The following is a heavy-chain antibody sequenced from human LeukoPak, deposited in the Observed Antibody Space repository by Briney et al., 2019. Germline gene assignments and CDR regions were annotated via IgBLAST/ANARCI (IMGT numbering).Heavy chain of an antibody. CDR3: VQDGPLRSDY. J-gene: IGHJ4*02. CDR1: GASISTYY. CDR2: IFASGST. V-gene: IGHV4-4*07. D-gene: IGHD5/OR15-5a*01. Sequence: PSETLSLTCTVSGASISTYYWSWLRQPAGKGLEWIGRIFASGSTNYNPSLKSRIAMSVDTSKNQFSLNLTSVTAADTAMYYCVQDGPLRSDYWGQGTLVTVSS.